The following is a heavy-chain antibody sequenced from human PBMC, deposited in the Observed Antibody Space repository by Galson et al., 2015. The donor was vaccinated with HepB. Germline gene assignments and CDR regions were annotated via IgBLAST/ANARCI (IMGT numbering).Heavy chain of an antibody. CDR1: GFTVSSNY. CDR3: ASLDPWIQQLD. V-gene: IGHV3-53*01. J-gene: IGHJ4*02. CDR2: IYSGGST. D-gene: IGHD5-18*01. Sequence: SLRLSCAASGFTVSSNYMSWVRQAPGKGLEWVSVIYSGGSTYYADSVKGRFTISRDNSKNTLYLQMNSLRAEDTAVYYCASLDPWIQQLDWGQGTLVTVSS.